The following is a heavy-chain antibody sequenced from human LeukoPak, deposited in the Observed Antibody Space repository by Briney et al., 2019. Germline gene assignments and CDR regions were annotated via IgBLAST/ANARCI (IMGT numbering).Heavy chain of an antibody. J-gene: IGHJ5*02. CDR2: INHSGST. V-gene: IGHV4-34*01. CDR3: ARGRYYGSKSGWFDP. Sequence: PSETLSLTCAVYGGSFSGYYWSWIRQPPGKGLEWIGEINHSGSTNYNPSLKSRVTISVDTSKNQFSLKLSSVTAADTAVYYCARGRYYGSKSGWFDPWGQGTLVTVSS. D-gene: IGHD3-10*01. CDR1: GGSFSGYY.